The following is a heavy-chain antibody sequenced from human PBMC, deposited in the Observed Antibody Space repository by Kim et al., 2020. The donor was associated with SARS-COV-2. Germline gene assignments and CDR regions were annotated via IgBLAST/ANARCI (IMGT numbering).Heavy chain of an antibody. D-gene: IGHD2-2*03. J-gene: IGHJ4*02. CDR1: GYTFSDYH. V-gene: IGHV1-2*02. CDR3: ATWIPVPTGRVPY. CDR2: INCKTGVT. Sequence: ASVKVSCKASGYTFSDYHIHWVRQAHGQGLEWMAWINCKTGVTEYAQMFQGRITVTRDTSISTAYMDVSGLMSDDTAVYYCATWIPVPTGRVPYWGQGTLVTVSS.